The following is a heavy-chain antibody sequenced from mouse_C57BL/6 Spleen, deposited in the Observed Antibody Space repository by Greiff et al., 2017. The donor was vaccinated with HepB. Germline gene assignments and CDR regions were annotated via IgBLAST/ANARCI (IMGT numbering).Heavy chain of an antibody. D-gene: IGHD4-1*01. V-gene: IGHV1-18*01. CDR1: GYTFTDYN. CDR2: INPNNGGT. CDR3: ARSNWDGDYYAMDY. J-gene: IGHJ4*01. Sequence: VQLKESGPELVKPGASVKIPCKASGYTFTDYNMDWVKQSHGKSLEWIGDINPNNGGTIYNQKFKGKATLTVDKSSSTAYMELRSLTSEDTAVYYCARSNWDGDYYAMDYWGQGTSVTVSS.